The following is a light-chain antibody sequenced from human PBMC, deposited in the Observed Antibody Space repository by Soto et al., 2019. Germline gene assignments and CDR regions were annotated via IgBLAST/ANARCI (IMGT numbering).Light chain of an antibody. CDR2: KAS. J-gene: IGKJ1*01. V-gene: IGKV1-5*03. CDR3: QHYNRYSEA. Sequence: IQKYQSPSTQSVVVGDRVNLTCRASQTISSWLAWYQQKPGKAPKLLIYKASTLKSGVPSRFSGSGSGTEFTLTISSLQPDDFATYYCQHYNRYSEAFGQGTKVDI. CDR1: QTISSW.